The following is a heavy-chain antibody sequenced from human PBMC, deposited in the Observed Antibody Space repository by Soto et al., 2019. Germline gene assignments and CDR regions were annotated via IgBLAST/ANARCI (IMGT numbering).Heavy chain of an antibody. CDR3: ARHPAAYGSGSLSYYFDY. J-gene: IGHJ4*02. Sequence: GESLKISCKGSGYSFTSYWISWVRQMPGKGLEWMGRIDPSDSYTNYSPSFQGHVTISADKSISTAYLQWSSLKASDTAMYYCARHPAAYGSGSLSYYFDYWGQGILVTVSS. CDR1: GYSFTSYW. V-gene: IGHV5-10-1*01. CDR2: IDPSDSYT. D-gene: IGHD3-10*01.